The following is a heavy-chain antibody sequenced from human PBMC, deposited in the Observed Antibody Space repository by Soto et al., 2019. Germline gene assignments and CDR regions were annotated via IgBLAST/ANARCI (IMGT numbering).Heavy chain of an antibody. V-gene: IGHV3-48*03. CDR1: GFTFSSHE. D-gene: IGHD2-8*01. CDR3: ARGGVY. Sequence: LSCAASGFTFSSHEMNWVRQAPGKGLEWISYISGSGNITYYADSVKGRFTISRDNAQKSLYLQMNSLRVEDTAVYYCARGGVYWGQGTLVTVS. J-gene: IGHJ4*02. CDR2: ISGSGNIT.